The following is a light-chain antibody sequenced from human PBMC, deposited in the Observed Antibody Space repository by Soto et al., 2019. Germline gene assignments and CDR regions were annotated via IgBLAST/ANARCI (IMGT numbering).Light chain of an antibody. J-gene: IGKJ3*01. CDR2: AAS. V-gene: IGKV1-27*01. CDR3: QKYDRAPFT. CDR1: HDIRNY. Sequence: DIQMTQSPSSLSVSVGDRVTITCRASHDIRNYLAWYQQKPGKVPKLLIYAASTLQSGVPSRFSGSGSGTDFTLTINSLQHEDIATYYCQKYDRAPFTFGPGTKVDIQ.